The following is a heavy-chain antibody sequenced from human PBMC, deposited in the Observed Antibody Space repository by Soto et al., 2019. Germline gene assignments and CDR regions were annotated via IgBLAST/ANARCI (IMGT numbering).Heavy chain of an antibody. V-gene: IGHV3-21*01. CDR2: IDSSGRYI. J-gene: IGHJ4*02. CDR3: ARVYSGSYSDY. Sequence: RLSCVASGPIFSSYGMNWLRQAPGKGLEWVSSIDSSGRYIYYADSLQGRFTISRDNAKNSMYLQMNSLRVEDTARYFCARVYSGSYSDYWGQGTLVTVSS. D-gene: IGHD1-26*01. CDR1: GPIFSSYG.